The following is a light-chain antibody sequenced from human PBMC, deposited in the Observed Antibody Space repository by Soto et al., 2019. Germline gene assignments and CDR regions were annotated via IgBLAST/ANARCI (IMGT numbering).Light chain of an antibody. J-gene: IGKJ5*01. Sequence: EIVMTLSAATLSMYTGETATLSCRASQGVRGYIGWYQQKPGQAPRLLIYAASNRDTGIPARFSGSGSGTDFTLTISSLEPEDFSVYYCQQRYNWPITFGRGTRLEIK. CDR1: QGVRGY. V-gene: IGKV3D-11*01. CDR2: AAS. CDR3: QQRYNWPIT.